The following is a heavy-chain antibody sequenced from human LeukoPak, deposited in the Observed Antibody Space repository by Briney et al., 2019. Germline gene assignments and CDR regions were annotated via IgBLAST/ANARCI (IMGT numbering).Heavy chain of an antibody. V-gene: IGHV3-74*01. CDR3: ARGQTGYDFWSGSFDY. CDR1: GFTFSSYW. Sequence: GGSLRLSCAASGFTFSSYWMHWVRHAPGKGLVWVSRINSDGSSTSYADSVKGRFTISRDNAKNTLYLQMNSLRAEDTAVYYCARGQTGYDFWSGSFDYWGQGTLVTVSS. J-gene: IGHJ4*02. D-gene: IGHD3-3*01. CDR2: INSDGSST.